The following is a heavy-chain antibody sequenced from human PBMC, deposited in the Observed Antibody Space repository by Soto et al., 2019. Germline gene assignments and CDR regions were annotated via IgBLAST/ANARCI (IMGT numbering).Heavy chain of an antibody. CDR1: GFTFSSYW. D-gene: IGHD3-3*01. Sequence: VQLVESGGGLVQPGGSLRLSCAASGFTFSSYWMHWVRQAPGKGLVWVSRINSDGSSTSYADSVKGRFTISRDNAKNTLYLQMNSLRAEDTAVYYCARSNYDFWSAEYFDYWGQGTLVTVSS. CDR3: ARSNYDFWSAEYFDY. V-gene: IGHV3-74*01. CDR2: INSDGSST. J-gene: IGHJ4*02.